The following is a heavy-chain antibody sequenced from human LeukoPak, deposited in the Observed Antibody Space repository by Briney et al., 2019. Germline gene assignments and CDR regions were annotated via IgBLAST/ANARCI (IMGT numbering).Heavy chain of an antibody. CDR3: ARDQYYGSGSYSGFDY. J-gene: IGHJ4*02. D-gene: IGHD3-10*01. V-gene: IGHV4-61*02. Sequence: SQTLSLTCTVSGGSISSGSYYWSWIRQPAGKGLEWIGRIYTSGSTNYNPSLKSRVTISVDTSKNQFSLKLSSVTAADTAVYYCARDQYYGSGSYSGFDYWGQRTMVTVSS. CDR2: IYTSGST. CDR1: GGSISSGSYY.